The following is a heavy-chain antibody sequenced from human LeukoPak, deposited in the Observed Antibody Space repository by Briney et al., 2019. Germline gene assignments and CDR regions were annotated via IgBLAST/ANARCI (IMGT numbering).Heavy chain of an antibody. Sequence: SETLSLTCAVYGGSFSGYYWSWIRQPPGKGLEWIGEINHSGSTNYNPSLKSRVTISVDTSKNQFSLKLSSVTAADTAVYYCAREAQNYCSGGSCYGPGDYWGQGTLVTVSS. CDR1: GGSFSGYY. V-gene: IGHV4-34*01. D-gene: IGHD2-15*01. CDR3: AREAQNYCSGGSCYGPGDY. CDR2: INHSGST. J-gene: IGHJ4*02.